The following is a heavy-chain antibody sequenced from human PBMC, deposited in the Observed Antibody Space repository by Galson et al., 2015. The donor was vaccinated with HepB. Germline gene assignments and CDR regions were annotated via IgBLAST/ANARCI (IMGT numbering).Heavy chain of an antibody. CDR3: AHWNSDAFDI. CDR1: GFTFSSYS. V-gene: IGHV3-48*01. CDR2: ISSGSGTI. Sequence: SLRLSCAASGFTFSSYSMNWVRQAPGKGLEWVSYISSGSGTIYYADSVKGRFTISRDNAKNSLYLQMNSLRAEDTAAYYCAHWNSDAFDIWGQGTMVTVSS. D-gene: IGHD1-7*01. J-gene: IGHJ3*02.